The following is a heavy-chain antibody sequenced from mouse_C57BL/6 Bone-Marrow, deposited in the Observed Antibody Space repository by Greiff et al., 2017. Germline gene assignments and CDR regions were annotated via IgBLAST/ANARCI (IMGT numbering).Heavy chain of an antibody. D-gene: IGHD2-3*01. CDR2: IRNKANGYTT. CDR1: GFTFTDYY. J-gene: IGHJ2*01. Sequence: EVKLVESGGGLVQPGGSLSLSCAASGFTFTDYYMSWVRQPPGKALEWLGFIRNKANGYTTEYSASVKGRFTISRDNSQSILYLQMNALRAEDSATYYCARSPRDGYYDYWGQGTTLTVSS. CDR3: ARSPRDGYYDY. V-gene: IGHV7-3*01.